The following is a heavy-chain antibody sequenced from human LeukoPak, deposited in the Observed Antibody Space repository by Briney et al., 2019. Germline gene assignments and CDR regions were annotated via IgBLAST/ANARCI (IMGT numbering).Heavy chain of an antibody. CDR2: INPSGGST. CDR3: ARDLLGGYGDYSRSDAFDI. V-gene: IGHV1-46*01. D-gene: IGHD4-17*01. CDR1: GYTFTSYY. J-gene: IGHJ3*02. Sequence: ASVKVSCKASGYTFTSYYMHWVRQAPGQGLEWMGIINPSGGSTSYAQKFQGRVTMTRDMSTSTVYMELSSLRSEDTAVYYCARDLLGGYGDYSRSDAFDIWGQGTMVTVSS.